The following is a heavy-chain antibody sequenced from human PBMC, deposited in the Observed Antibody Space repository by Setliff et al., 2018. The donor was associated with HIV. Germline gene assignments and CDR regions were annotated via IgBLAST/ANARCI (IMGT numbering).Heavy chain of an antibody. Sequence: KTSETLSLTCTVSGGSISSGGYYWSWIRQHPGKGLEWIGYIYYSGGTYYNPSLKSRVTISLDTSKNQFSLKLSSVTAADTAVYYCARVPTNPDFYYYYMDVWGKGTTVTVSS. V-gene: IGHV4-31*03. J-gene: IGHJ6*03. CDR2: IYYSGGT. CDR3: ARVPTNPDFYYYYMDV. CDR1: GGSISSGGYY.